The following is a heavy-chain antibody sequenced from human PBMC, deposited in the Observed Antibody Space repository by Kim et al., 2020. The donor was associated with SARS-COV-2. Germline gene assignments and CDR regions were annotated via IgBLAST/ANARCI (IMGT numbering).Heavy chain of an antibody. CDR2: ISYDGSNK. J-gene: IGHJ6*02. CDR1: GFTFSSYA. Sequence: GGSLRLSCAASGFTFSSYAMHWVRQAPGKGLEWVAVISYDGSNKYYADSVKGRFTISRDNSKNTLYLQMNSLRAEDTAVYYCARDSGDPTTSYYYGMDVWGQGTTVTVSS. D-gene: IGHD4-17*01. CDR3: ARDSGDPTTSYYYGMDV. V-gene: IGHV3-30*04.